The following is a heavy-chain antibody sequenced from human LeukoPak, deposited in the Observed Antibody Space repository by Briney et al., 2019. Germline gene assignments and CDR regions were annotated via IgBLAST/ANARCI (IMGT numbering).Heavy chain of an antibody. D-gene: IGHD4-17*01. CDR1: GGSLTRSSYY. CDR3: ARHQRDDYGDYPADS. J-gene: IGHJ4*02. V-gene: IGHV4-39*01. Sequence: SETLSLTCTVSGGSLTRSSYYWGWIRQPPGKGLEWIGTIYYSGSTYYNPSLKSRVTISVDTSKNQFSLKLTSVTAADTAVYYCARHQRDDYGDYPADSWGQGTRVTVSS. CDR2: IYYSGST.